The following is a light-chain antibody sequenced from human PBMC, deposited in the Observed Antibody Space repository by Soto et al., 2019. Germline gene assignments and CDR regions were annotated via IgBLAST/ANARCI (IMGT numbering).Light chain of an antibody. CDR2: TTS. J-gene: IGKJ4*01. CDR3: QQSYSTHQT. V-gene: IGKV1-39*01. CDR1: QSISNF. Sequence: DIQMTQSPSSLSASVGDRVTITCRASQSISNFLNWYQQKPGKAPKLLIHTTSSLQSGGPSRFSGSGTGTDFALTISSLQPEDFATYYCQQSYSTHQTFGGGTKVEI.